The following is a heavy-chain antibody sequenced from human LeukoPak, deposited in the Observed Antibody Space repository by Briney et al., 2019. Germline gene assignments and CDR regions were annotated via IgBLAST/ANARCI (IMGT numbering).Heavy chain of an antibody. Sequence: GESLKISCKGSGYSFTSYWIAWVRQLPGKGLEWMGTIHPDDSDTRYSPSFQGQVTVSVDKSISTAYLQWSSLKASDTAMYYCARFTCNDGDCSGFDYWGQGTLVTVSS. CDR2: IHPDDSDT. CDR3: ARFTCNDGDCSGFDY. CDR1: GYSFTSYW. D-gene: IGHD2-21*02. V-gene: IGHV5-51*01. J-gene: IGHJ4*02.